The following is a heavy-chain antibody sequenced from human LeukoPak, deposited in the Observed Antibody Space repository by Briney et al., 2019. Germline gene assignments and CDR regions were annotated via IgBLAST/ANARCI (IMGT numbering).Heavy chain of an antibody. CDR2: ISGSGGST. CDR3: AKFRYSSGWYGFPLDY. D-gene: IGHD6-19*01. J-gene: IGHJ4*02. V-gene: IGHV3-23*01. Sequence: PGGSLRLSCAASGFSFSNYGMSWVRQAPGKGLEWVSAISGSGGSTYYADSVKGRSTISRDNSKNTLYLQMNSLRAEDTAVYYCAKFRYSSGWYGFPLDYWGQGTLVTVSS. CDR1: GFSFSNYG.